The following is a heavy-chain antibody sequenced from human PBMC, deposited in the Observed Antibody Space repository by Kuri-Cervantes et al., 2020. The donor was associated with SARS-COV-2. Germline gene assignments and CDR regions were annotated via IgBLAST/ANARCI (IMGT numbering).Heavy chain of an antibody. D-gene: IGHD3-10*01. CDR2: ISAYNGNT. CDR1: GYTFTSYG. CDR3: ARRGLGFGELFYFDY. Sequence: ASVKVSCKASGYTFTSYGISWVRQAPGQGLEWMGWISAYNGNTNYAQKLQGRVTMTTDTSTSTAYVELRSLRSDDTAVYYCARRGLGFGELFYFDYWGQGTLVTVSS. J-gene: IGHJ4*02. V-gene: IGHV1-18*01.